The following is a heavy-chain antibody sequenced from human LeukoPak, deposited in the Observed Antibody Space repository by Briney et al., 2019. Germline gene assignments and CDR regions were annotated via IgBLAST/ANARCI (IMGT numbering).Heavy chain of an antibody. CDR1: GFTFSSYS. J-gene: IGHJ4*02. CDR3: ARDLVAVAGLSFDY. Sequence: GGSLRLSCAASGFTFSSYSMNWVRQAPGKGLEWVSSISSSSSYIYYADSVKGRFTISRDNAKNSLYLQMNSLRAEDTAVYYRARDLVAVAGLSFDYWGQGTLVTVSS. CDR2: ISSSSSYI. D-gene: IGHD6-19*01. V-gene: IGHV3-21*01.